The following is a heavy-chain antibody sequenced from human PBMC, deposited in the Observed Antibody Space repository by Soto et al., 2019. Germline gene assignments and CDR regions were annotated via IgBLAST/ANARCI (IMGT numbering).Heavy chain of an antibody. D-gene: IGHD5-18*01. CDR1: GGTFSSYA. Sequence: ASVKVSCKASGGTFSSYAVSWVRQAPGQGLEWMGGIIPIFGTANYAQKFQGRVTITADESTSTAYMELSSLRSEDTAVYYCARVPDGYNYYYYYGMDVWGQWTTVTGS. CDR2: IIPIFGTA. J-gene: IGHJ6*02. CDR3: ARVPDGYNYYYYYGMDV. V-gene: IGHV1-69*13.